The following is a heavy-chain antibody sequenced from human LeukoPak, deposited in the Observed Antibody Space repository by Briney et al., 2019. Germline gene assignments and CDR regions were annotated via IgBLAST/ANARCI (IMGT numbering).Heavy chain of an antibody. D-gene: IGHD3-10*01. CDR2: IASDGSQT. Sequence: RRSLRLSSAASGFTFRNDMMQRVRQAPGEGLEWVAVIASDGSQTFYVESVEGGFTISRDNSNKTLYLQMNSLRAEDTAVYFCVRERQDTIVHSGAFDSWGQGTTVTVSA. CDR3: VRERQDTIVHSGAFDS. CDR1: GFTFRNDM. V-gene: IGHV3-30-3*01. J-gene: IGHJ3*02.